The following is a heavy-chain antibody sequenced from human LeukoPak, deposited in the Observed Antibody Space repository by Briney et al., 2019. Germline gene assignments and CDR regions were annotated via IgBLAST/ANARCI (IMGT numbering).Heavy chain of an antibody. CDR3: RAAADLNDY. D-gene: IGHD6-13*01. Sequence: PGGSLRLSCAASGFTFSGSAMHWVRQASGKGLEWLGRIRSKGDSYTTAYAASVKGRFIASRDDSKNTAYLQMNSLKTEDTAVYYCRAAADLNDYWGQGTLVTVSS. CDR2: IRSKGDSYTT. V-gene: IGHV3-73*01. J-gene: IGHJ4*02. CDR1: GFTFSGSA.